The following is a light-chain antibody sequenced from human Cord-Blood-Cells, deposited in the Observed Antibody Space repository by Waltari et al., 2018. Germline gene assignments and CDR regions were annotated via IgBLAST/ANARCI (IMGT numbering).Light chain of an antibody. CDR3: SSYVGSNNLV. CDR2: EVS. CDR1: SSDVGGYNY. J-gene: IGLJ2*01. V-gene: IGLV2-8*01. Sequence: QSALTQPPSASGSPGQSVTIPCTGTSSDVGGYNYVSWYQQHPGKAPKLMIYEVSKRPSGVPHRFSGSKSGNTASLTVSGLQAEDEAEYYCSSYVGSNNLVFGGGTKLTVL.